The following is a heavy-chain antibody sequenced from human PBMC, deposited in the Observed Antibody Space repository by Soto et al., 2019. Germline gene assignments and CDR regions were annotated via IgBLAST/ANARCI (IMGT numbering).Heavy chain of an antibody. D-gene: IGHD6-6*01. Sequence: GGSLRLSCASSGFTFSNYGMHWVRQAPGKGLEWVAVISYDGSNKYYADSVKGRFTISRDNSKNTVSLQMNSLRAEDTAVYYCARREQLAPYYFHYYGMDVWGQGTTVTVSS. CDR3: ARREQLAPYYFHYYGMDV. V-gene: IGHV3-30*03. CDR2: ISYDGSNK. J-gene: IGHJ6*02. CDR1: GFTFSNYG.